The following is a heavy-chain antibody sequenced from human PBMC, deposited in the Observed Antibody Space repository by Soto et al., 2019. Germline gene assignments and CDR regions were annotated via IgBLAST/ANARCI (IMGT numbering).Heavy chain of an antibody. D-gene: IGHD3-22*01. CDR3: ARPRLIYDSSGYLGYYFDY. J-gene: IGHJ4*02. Sequence: QVQLVQSGAEVKKPGSSVKVSCKASGGTFSSYAISWVRQAPGQGLEWMGIINPSGGSTSYAQKFQGRVTMTRDTSTSTVYMELSSLRSEDTAVYYCARPRLIYDSSGYLGYYFDYWGQGTLVTVSS. V-gene: IGHV1-46*01. CDR2: INPSGGST. CDR1: GGTFSSYA.